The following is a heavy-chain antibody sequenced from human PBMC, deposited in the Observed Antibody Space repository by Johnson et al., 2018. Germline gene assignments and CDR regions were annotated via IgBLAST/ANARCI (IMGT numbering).Heavy chain of an antibody. Sequence: QVRLGQSGPGLVKPSESLSLSCTVSGGSISSYYWSWIRQPPGKGLEWIGLLYSRGGTNYNPSLKSRVTISVDTSKNQFPLKLSSVTAADTAVYYCAILNPAGYGVDVWGQGTTVTVSS. V-gene: IGHV4-59*03. CDR2: LYSRGGT. CDR3: AILNPAGYGVDV. CDR1: GGSISSYY. J-gene: IGHJ6*02.